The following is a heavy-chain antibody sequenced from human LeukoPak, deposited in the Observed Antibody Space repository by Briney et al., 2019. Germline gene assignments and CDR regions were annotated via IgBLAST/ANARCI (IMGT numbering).Heavy chain of an antibody. CDR3: ARGPLIDY. Sequence: SETLSLTCTVSGGSISNYYWGWIRQPPGEGLEWIGSIYYSGSTYYNSSLQSRVTISVDKSKNQFSLRLSSVTAADTAVYYCARGPLIDYWGQGTLVTVSS. V-gene: IGHV4-39*07. CDR1: GGSISNYY. J-gene: IGHJ4*02. CDR2: IYYSGST.